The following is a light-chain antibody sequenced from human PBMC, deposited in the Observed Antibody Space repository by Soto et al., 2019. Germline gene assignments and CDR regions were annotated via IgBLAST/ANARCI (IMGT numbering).Light chain of an antibody. CDR2: WAS. CDR3: QQSYSSPQT. CDR1: QSVLYSSNNKNY. J-gene: IGKJ1*01. V-gene: IGKV4-1*01. Sequence: DIVMTQSPDSLAVSLGERATINCKSSQSVLYSSNNKNYLAWYQQKPGQPPKLLIYWASTRESGVPDRFSGSGSGTDFTLTINSLQPQDFATYFCQQSYSSPQTFGQGTKVDIK.